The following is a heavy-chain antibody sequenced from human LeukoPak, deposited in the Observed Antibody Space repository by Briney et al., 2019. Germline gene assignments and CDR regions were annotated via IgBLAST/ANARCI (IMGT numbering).Heavy chain of an antibody. V-gene: IGHV3-30*03. Sequence: GGSLRLSCAASGFTFSSYVMHWVRQAPGKGLEWVAFISYDGSNKYYADSVKGRFTISRDNAKNSLYLQMNSLRAEDTALYHCARDPSGAGTTYYDYWGQGTLVTVSS. CDR3: ARDPSGAGTTYYDY. J-gene: IGHJ4*02. D-gene: IGHD1-1*01. CDR2: ISYDGSNK. CDR1: GFTFSSYV.